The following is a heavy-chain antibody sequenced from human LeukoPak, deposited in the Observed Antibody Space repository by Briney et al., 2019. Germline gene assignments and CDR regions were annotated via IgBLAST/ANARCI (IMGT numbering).Heavy chain of an antibody. CDR2: IKQDGSEK. CDR1: GGSISSDY. V-gene: IGHV3-7*01. Sequence: ETLSHTCTVSGGSISSDYWSWIRQPPGKGLEWVANIKQDGSEKYYVDSVKGRFTISRDNAKNSLYLQMNSLRAEDTAVYYCAREDRLYYYYYGMDVWGQGTTVTVSS. CDR3: AREDRLYYYYYGMDV. D-gene: IGHD4-11*01. J-gene: IGHJ6*02.